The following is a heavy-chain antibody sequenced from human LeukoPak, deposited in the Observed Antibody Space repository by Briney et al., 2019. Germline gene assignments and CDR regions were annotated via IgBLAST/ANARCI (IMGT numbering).Heavy chain of an antibody. CDR2: IKSKTDGGTT. CDR3: TTNGLLWFGELLLGAFDI. CDR1: GFTFSNAW. D-gene: IGHD3-10*01. J-gene: IGHJ3*02. V-gene: IGHV3-15*01. Sequence: GGSLRLSYAASGFTFSNAWMSWVRQAPGKGLEWVGRIKSKTDGGTTDYAAPVKGRFTISRDDSKNALYLQMNSLKTEDTAVYYCTTNGLLWFGELLLGAFDIWGQGTMVTVSS.